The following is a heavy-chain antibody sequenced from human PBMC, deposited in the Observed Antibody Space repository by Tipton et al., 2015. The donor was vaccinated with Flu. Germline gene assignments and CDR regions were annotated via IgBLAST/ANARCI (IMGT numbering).Heavy chain of an antibody. D-gene: IGHD5-18*01. J-gene: IGHJ2*01. CDR3: ARHGGYNYGFPRYFDL. CDR1: GDSISNTIYY. V-gene: IGHV4-39*01. Sequence: TLSLTCIVSGDSISNTIYYWGWIRQPPGKGLEWIASIYYSDNSYYNPSLKSRVTISVDTSKNQFSLRPSSVTAADTAIYYCARHGGYNYGFPRYFDLWGRGTLVTVTS. CDR2: IYYSDNS.